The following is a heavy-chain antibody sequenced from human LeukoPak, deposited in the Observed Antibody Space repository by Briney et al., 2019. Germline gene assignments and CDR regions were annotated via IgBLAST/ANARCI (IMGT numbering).Heavy chain of an antibody. CDR3: AKEASGYGYYFDY. CDR2: ISSSSSYI. Sequence: GGSLRLSCAASGFTFSSYSMNWVCQAPGKGLEWVSSISSSSSYIYYADSVKGRFTISRDNAKNSLYLQMNSLRAEDTAVYYCAKEASGYGYYFDYWGQGTLVTVSS. CDR1: GFTFSSYS. D-gene: IGHD3-10*01. V-gene: IGHV3-21*04. J-gene: IGHJ4*02.